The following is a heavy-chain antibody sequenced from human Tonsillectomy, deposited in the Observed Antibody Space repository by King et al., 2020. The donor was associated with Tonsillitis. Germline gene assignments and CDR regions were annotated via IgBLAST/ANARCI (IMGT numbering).Heavy chain of an antibody. CDR3: ARDDGNSPENAFDI. V-gene: IGHV1-2*02. CDR1: GHTFTDYC. D-gene: IGHD5-24*01. J-gene: IGHJ3*02. Sequence: VQLVESGAEVKKPGASVKVSCKASGHTFTDYCMHWVRQAPGQGLEWMGLIDPDSGGTSYAQKFQGRVTMTRDTSMSTVYMELNTLRSDDTAVYYCARDDGNSPENAFDIWGQGTMVTVSS. CDR2: IDPDSGGT.